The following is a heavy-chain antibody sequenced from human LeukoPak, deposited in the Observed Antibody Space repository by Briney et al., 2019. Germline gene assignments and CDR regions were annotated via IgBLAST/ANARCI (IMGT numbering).Heavy chain of an antibody. D-gene: IGHD3/OR15-3a*01. CDR3: ARPLGTGYYVFDY. CDR1: GFTFSSYG. J-gene: IGHJ4*02. V-gene: IGHV3-48*03. Sequence: PGGTLRLSCAASGFTFSSYGMSWVRQAPGKGLEWVSYISSSGSTIYYADSVEGRFTISRDNAKNSLYLQMNSLRAEDTAVYYCARPLGTGYYVFDYWGQGTLVTVSS. CDR2: ISSSGSTI.